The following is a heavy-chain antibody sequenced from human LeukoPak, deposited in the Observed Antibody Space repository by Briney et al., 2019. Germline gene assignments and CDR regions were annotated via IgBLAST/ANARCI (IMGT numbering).Heavy chain of an antibody. D-gene: IGHD3-3*01. J-gene: IGHJ4*02. Sequence: HSGGSLRLSCAASGFTFSSYWMSWVRQAPGKGLEWVANIKQDGSEKYYVDSVKGRFTISRDNAKNSLYLQMNSLRAEDTAVYYCARDRITIFGVVMDYWGQGTLVTVSS. CDR1: GFTFSSYW. CDR2: IKQDGSEK. CDR3: ARDRITIFGVVMDY. V-gene: IGHV3-7*01.